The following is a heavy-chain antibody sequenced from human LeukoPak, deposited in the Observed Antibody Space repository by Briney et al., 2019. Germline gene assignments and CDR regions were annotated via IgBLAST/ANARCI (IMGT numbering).Heavy chain of an antibody. CDR1: GFTFSSYE. CDR3: ARGTTVTKIDY. CDR2: ISSSGSTI. V-gene: IGHV3-48*03. Sequence: GGSLRLSCAASGFTFSSYEMNWVRQARGKWLEWVSYISSSGSTIYYADSVKGRFTISRDNAKNSLYLQMNSLRAEDTAVYCCARGTTVTKIDYWGQGTLVTVSS. D-gene: IGHD4-17*01. J-gene: IGHJ4*02.